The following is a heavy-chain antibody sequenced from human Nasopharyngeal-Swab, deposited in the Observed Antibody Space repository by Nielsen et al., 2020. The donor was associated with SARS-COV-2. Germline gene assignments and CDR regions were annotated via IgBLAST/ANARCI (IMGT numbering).Heavy chain of an antibody. Sequence: SETLSLTCTVSGGSISSHYWSWIRQSPGKGLEWIGYFYYSGITNYNPSLKSRVTILIDTSKNQFSLKLNSMTAADTAVYYCAREAVGGLVDSWGQGTLVTVSS. CDR3: AREAVGGLVDS. J-gene: IGHJ4*02. V-gene: IGHV4-59*11. D-gene: IGHD1-26*01. CDR2: FYYSGIT. CDR1: GGSISSHY.